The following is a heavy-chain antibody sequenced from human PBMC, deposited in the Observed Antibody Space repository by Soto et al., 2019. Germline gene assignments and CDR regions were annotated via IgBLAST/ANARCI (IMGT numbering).Heavy chain of an antibody. CDR1: GESFIGYY. CDR3: ARFRVSYATSFFDY. J-gene: IGHJ4*02. CDR2: INHSGST. Sequence: PSETLSLTCVVSGESFIGYYWSWIRQPPGKGLEWIGEINHSGSTNYNPSLKSRVAISVVTSKNQFSLKLNSVTAADTAVYFCARFRVSYATSFFDYWGQGSLFTVSS. D-gene: IGHD2-2*01. V-gene: IGHV4-34*01.